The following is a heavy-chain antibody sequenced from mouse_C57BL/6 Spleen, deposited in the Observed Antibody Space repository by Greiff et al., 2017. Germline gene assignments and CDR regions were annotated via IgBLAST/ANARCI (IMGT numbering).Heavy chain of an antibody. D-gene: IGHD2-5*01. Sequence: EVQLQESGPGLVKPSQSLSLTCSVTGYSITSGYYWNWIRQFPGNKLEWMGYISYDGSNNYNPSLKNRISITRDTSKNQFFLKLNSVTTEDTATYYCATYSKGDYWYFDVWGTGTTVTVSS. V-gene: IGHV3-6*01. J-gene: IGHJ1*03. CDR2: ISYDGSN. CDR3: ATYSKGDYWYFDV. CDR1: GYSITSGYY.